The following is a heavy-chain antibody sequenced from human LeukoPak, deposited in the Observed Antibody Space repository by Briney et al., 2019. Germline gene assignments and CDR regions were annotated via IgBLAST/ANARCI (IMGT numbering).Heavy chain of an antibody. CDR3: ARDYSSGWAGTFDY. CDR2: INAGNGNT. V-gene: IGHV1-3*01. J-gene: IGHJ4*02. CDR1: GHTFTSYA. D-gene: IGHD6-19*01. Sequence: ASVKVSCKASGHTFTSYAMHWVRQAPGQRLEWMGWINAGNGNTKYSQKFQGRVTITRDTSASTAYMELSSLRSEDTAVYYCARDYSSGWAGTFDYWGQGTLVTVSS.